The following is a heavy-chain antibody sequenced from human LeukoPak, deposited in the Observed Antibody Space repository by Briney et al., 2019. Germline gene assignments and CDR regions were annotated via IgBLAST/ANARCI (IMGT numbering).Heavy chain of an antibody. Sequence: GGSLRLSCAASGFTFSSYAMHWVRQAPGKGLEWEAVISYDGSNKYYADSVKGRFTISRDNSKNTLYLQMNSLRAEDTAVYYCARDTYDYGDYGAEYFQHWGQGTLVTVSS. CDR3: ARDTYDYGDYGAEYFQH. CDR1: GFTFSSYA. D-gene: IGHD4-17*01. V-gene: IGHV3-30-3*01. CDR2: ISYDGSNK. J-gene: IGHJ1*01.